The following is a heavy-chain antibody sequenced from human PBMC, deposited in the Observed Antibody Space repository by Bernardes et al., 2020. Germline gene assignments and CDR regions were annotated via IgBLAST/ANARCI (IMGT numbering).Heavy chain of an antibody. D-gene: IGHD3-9*01. Sequence: SETLSLTCTVSGGSISSSSYYWGWIRQPPGKGLEWIGSIYYSGSTYYSPSLKSRVTISVDTSKNQFSLKLSSVTAADTAVYYCARHRGNYVLRYFDYYGMDVWGQGTTVTVSS. J-gene: IGHJ6*02. CDR2: IYYSGST. CDR1: GGSISSSSYY. V-gene: IGHV4-39*01. CDR3: ARHRGNYVLRYFDYYGMDV.